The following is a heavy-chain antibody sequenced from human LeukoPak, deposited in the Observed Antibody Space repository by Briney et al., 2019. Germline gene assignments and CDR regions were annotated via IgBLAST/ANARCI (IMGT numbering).Heavy chain of an antibody. CDR1: GYTFSSYG. CDR3: ARDHYDSVWGSHRPYFDY. J-gene: IGHJ4*02. Sequence: GASVKVSCKASGYTFSSYGISWVRQAPGQGLEWMGWISVYTGNTNYAQKFQGRLIVTTDTSTSTAHMELRSLTSDDTAVYYCARDHYDSVWGSHRPYFDYWGQGTLVTVSS. CDR2: ISVYTGNT. D-gene: IGHD3-16*02. V-gene: IGHV1-18*01.